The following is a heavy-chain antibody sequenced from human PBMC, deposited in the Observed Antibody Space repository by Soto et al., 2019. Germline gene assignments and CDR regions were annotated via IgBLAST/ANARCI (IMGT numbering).Heavy chain of an antibody. D-gene: IGHD3-22*01. V-gene: IGHV3-7*01. Sequence: GGSLRLSCAVSGFTFSNYWMSWVRQAPGKGLEWVANIKQDGSEQYYMDSVKGRFTISRGNAKNSLYLHMNSLRAEDTAVYYCARALWDTSGFYPYYFDYWGQGTLVTVSS. CDR3: ARALWDTSGFYPYYFDY. CDR1: GFTFSNYW. J-gene: IGHJ4*02. CDR2: IKQDGSEQ.